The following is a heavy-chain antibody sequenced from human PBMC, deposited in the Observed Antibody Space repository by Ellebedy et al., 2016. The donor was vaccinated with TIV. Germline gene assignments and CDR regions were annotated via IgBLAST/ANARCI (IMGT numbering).Heavy chain of an antibody. D-gene: IGHD6-19*01. CDR2: ISYDGSNK. J-gene: IGHJ4*02. V-gene: IGHV3-30*18. Sequence: LSLTCAASGFTFRTYWMSWVRQAPGKGLEWVAVISYDGSNKYYADSVKGRFTVSRDGSKDTLYLEMGSLRADDTAIYYCAKCRHSTGCLLDSWGRGMLVTVSS. CDR1: GFTFRTYW. CDR3: AKCRHSTGCLLDS.